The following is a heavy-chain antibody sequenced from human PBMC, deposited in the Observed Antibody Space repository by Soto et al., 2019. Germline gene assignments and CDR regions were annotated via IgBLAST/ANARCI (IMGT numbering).Heavy chain of an antibody. CDR2: INHSGST. J-gene: IGHJ5*02. CDR3: ARNKRPHTYSYASGSSIKWFDP. V-gene: IGHV4-34*01. D-gene: IGHD3-10*01. CDR1: GGSFSGYY. Sequence: SETLSLTCAVYGGSFSGYYWSWIRQPPGKGLEWIGEINHSGSTNYNPSLKSRVTISVDTSKNQFSLKLSSVTAADTAVYYCARNKRPHTYSYASGSSIKWFDPWGQGTLVTVSS.